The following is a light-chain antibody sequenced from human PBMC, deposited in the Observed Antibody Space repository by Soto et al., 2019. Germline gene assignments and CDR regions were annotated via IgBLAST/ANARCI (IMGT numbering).Light chain of an antibody. Sequence: EIVLTQSPATLSLSPGERATLSCRPSQSVSSYLAWYQQKPGQAPRLLIYDASNRATGIPARFSGSGSGTDFTLTISSLEPEDFAVYYCQQYVTSPWAFGQGTKVAIE. J-gene: IGKJ1*01. CDR3: QQYVTSPWA. V-gene: IGKV3-11*01. CDR1: QSVSSY. CDR2: DAS.